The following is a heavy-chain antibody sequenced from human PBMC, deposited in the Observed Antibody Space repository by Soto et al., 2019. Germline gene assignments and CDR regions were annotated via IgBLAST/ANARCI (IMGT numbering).Heavy chain of an antibody. V-gene: IGHV1-2*02. CDR2: VHPNSGGT. J-gene: IGHJ6*02. Sequence: QVHLVQSGAEVKQPGASVKVSCKASGYTFSVYHMHWVRQAPGQGLEWMGWVHPNSGGTNYAQSFEGRVTMTRDTSINTAYMELSRLTSPDTAVYYCANELQRGMDVWGQGTTVTVSS. CDR1: GYTFSVYH. CDR3: ANELQRGMDV. D-gene: IGHD1-7*01.